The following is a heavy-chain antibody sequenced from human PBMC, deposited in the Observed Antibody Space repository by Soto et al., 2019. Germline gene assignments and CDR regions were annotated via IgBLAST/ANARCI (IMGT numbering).Heavy chain of an antibody. CDR2: IFYSGST. Sequence: PSETLSLTCTVSGGSICSGGYYWSWIRQHPGKGLEWIGYIFYSGSTYYNPSLKSRVSISVDTSRNQFSLKLTSVTAADTAVYYCARERGGTIDYWGQGTLVTAPQ. CDR1: GGSICSGGYY. CDR3: ARERGGTIDY. D-gene: IGHD1-1*01. V-gene: IGHV4-31*03. J-gene: IGHJ4*02.